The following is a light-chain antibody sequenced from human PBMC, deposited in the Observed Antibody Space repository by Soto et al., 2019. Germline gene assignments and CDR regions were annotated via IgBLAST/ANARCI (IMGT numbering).Light chain of an antibody. CDR3: QQYNNWPWM. V-gene: IGKV3-15*01. CDR2: GAS. Sequence: EIVITQSPATLSVSPGGRATLSCRASQSISDTLAWYQQKPGQAPRLLIHGASTRATGFPARFSGSGSGTDFTLTISSLQSEDFAVYYCQQYNNWPWMFGQGTKVDIK. J-gene: IGKJ1*01. CDR1: QSISDT.